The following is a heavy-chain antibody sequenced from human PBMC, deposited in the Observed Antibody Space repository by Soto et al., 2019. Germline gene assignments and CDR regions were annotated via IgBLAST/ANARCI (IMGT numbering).Heavy chain of an antibody. CDR3: ATDLPSLHHYYYYGMDV. D-gene: IGHD2-2*01. V-gene: IGHV1-24*01. CDR1: GYTLTELS. J-gene: IGHJ6*02. CDR2: FDPEDGET. Sequence: ASVKVSCKVSGYTLTELSMHWVRQAPGKGLEWMGGFDPEDGETIYAQKFQGRVTMTEDTSTDTAYMELSSLRSEDTAVYYCATDLPSLHHYYYYGMDVWGQGTLVTVSS.